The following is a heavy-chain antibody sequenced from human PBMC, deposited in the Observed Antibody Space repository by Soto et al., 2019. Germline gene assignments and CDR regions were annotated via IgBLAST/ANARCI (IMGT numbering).Heavy chain of an antibody. CDR3: ARRKYEYQYGMDV. Sequence: PGESLKISCKGSGYSFTSYWIGWVRQMPGKGLERMGIIYPGDSDTRYSPSFQGQVTISADKSISTAYLQWSSLKASDTAMYYCARRKYEYQYGMDVWGQGTTVTVSS. D-gene: IGHD5-12*01. V-gene: IGHV5-51*01. J-gene: IGHJ6*02. CDR2: IYPGDSDT. CDR1: GYSFTSYW.